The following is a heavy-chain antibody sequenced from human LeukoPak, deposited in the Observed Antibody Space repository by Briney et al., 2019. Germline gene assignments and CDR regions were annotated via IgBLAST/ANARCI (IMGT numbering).Heavy chain of an antibody. V-gene: IGHV4-59*01. Sequence: PSETLSLTCTVSGGSISSYDWSWIRQPPGKGLEWVGYIYYGGSTNYNPSLKSRVTMSLDTSRNQFSLKLSSVTAADTAVYYCTRTSASTAIDYWGPGTLVTVSS. CDR3: TRTSASTAIDY. CDR2: IYYGGST. D-gene: IGHD4-17*01. J-gene: IGHJ4*02. CDR1: GGSISSYD.